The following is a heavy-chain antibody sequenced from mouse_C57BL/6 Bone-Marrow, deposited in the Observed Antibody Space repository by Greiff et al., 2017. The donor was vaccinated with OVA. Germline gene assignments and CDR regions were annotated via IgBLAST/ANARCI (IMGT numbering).Heavy chain of an antibody. Sequence: ESGPGLVKPSQSLSLTCSVTGYSITSGYYWNWIRQFPGNKLEWMGYISYDGSNNYNPSLKNRISITRDTSKNQFFLKLNSVTTEDTATYYCGTVVGSYYAMDYWGQGTSVTVSS. CDR3: GTVVGSYYAMDY. CDR1: GYSITSGYY. D-gene: IGHD1-1*01. J-gene: IGHJ4*01. CDR2: ISYDGSN. V-gene: IGHV3-6*01.